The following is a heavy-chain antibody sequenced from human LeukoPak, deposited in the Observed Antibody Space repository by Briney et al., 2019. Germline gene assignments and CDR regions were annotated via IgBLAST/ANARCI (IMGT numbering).Heavy chain of an antibody. CDR3: AKDGLYYDGSEHVYYFDS. CDR1: GFTFSRSA. Sequence: GGSLRLSCAGSGFTFSRSAMTWVRQGPGTGLEFVASIIYSGGATYYADSVKGRFTISRGNSKNTLYLQMNSLRAEDTALYYCAKDGLYYDGSEHVYYFDSWGQGTLVTVSS. D-gene: IGHD3-22*01. V-gene: IGHV3-23*01. J-gene: IGHJ4*02. CDR2: IIYSGGAT.